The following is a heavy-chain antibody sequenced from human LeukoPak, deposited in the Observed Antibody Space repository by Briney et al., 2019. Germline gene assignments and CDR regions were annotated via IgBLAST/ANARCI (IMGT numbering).Heavy chain of an antibody. CDR3: ARGYYDFWSGLSGIWFDP. CDR2: INHSGST. D-gene: IGHD3-3*01. CDR1: GGSFSGYY. Sequence: SETLSLTCAVYGGSFSGYYWSWIRQPPGKGLEWIGEINHSGSTNYNPSLKSRVTISVDTSKNQFSLELSSVTAADTAVYYCARGYYDFWSGLSGIWFDPWGQGTLVTVSS. V-gene: IGHV4-34*01. J-gene: IGHJ5*02.